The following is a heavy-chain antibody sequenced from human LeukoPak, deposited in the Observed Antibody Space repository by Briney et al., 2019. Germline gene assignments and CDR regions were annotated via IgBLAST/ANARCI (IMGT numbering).Heavy chain of an antibody. J-gene: IGHJ4*02. CDR3: ARDQPGETLAEY. Sequence: PSETLSLTCTVSGGSISTYYWSWIRQPPGKALEWIGYIYYSGITSYNPSLKSRVTISVDTSKNQFSLKLTSVTAADTAVYYCARDQPGETLAEYWGQGTLVTVSS. V-gene: IGHV4-59*01. CDR2: IYYSGIT. CDR1: GGSISTYY. D-gene: IGHD2-21*01.